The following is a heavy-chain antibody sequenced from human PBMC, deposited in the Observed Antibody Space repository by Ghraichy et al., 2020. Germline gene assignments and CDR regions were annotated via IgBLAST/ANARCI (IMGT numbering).Heavy chain of an antibody. CDR2: IRYDGSNK. CDR3: AKVVPAARPYYYYGMDV. D-gene: IGHD2-2*02. Sequence: GGSLRLSCAASGFTFSSYGMHWVRQAPGKGLEWVAFIRYDGSNKYYADSVKGRFTISRDNSKNTLYLQMNSLRAEDTTVYYCAKVVPAARPYYYYGMDVWGQGTTVTVSS. J-gene: IGHJ6*02. V-gene: IGHV3-30*02. CDR1: GFTFSSYG.